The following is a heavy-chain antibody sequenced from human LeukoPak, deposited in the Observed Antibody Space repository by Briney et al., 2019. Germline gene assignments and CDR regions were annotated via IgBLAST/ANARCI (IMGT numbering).Heavy chain of an antibody. CDR3: ASLLAAFDI. CDR1: GFTFDDYA. CDR2: ISWNSGSI. Sequence: GRSLRLSCAASGFTFDDYAMHWVRQAPGKGLEWVSGISWNSGSIGYADSVKGRFTISRDNAKNSLYLQMNSLRAEDTASYYCASLLAAFDIWGQGTMVTVSS. J-gene: IGHJ3*02. V-gene: IGHV3-9*01.